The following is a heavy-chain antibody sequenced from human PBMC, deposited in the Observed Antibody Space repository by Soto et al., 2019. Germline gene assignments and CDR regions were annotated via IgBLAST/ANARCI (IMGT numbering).Heavy chain of an antibody. CDR1: GFTFNNYA. Sequence: DVQLLESGGGLVQPGGSLRLSCAASGFTFNNYAINWVRQSPGKGLEWVSVISGSAGSTYYADSVKGRFTITRDNSKNTLYLQMNSLRAEDTAVYFCAKRGVTTGWYFDLWGRGTLVTVSS. V-gene: IGHV3-23*01. D-gene: IGHD4-17*01. J-gene: IGHJ2*01. CDR3: AKRGVTTGWYFDL. CDR2: ISGSAGST.